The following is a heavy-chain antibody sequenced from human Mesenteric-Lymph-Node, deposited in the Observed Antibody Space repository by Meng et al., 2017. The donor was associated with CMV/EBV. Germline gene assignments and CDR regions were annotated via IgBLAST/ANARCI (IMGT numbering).Heavy chain of an antibody. CDR1: GVSIRNHF. V-gene: IGHV4-59*11. J-gene: IGHJ6*02. D-gene: IGHD4-11*01. CDR2: MYYTGKT. CDR3: ARDTGLQGYGLDV. Sequence: SETLSLTCTVFGVSIRNHFYNWVRQSPGKGPEWIAYMYYTGKTNSNPSLKSRVSVSMDTSKNQLSLKLDSVTAVDTAVYYCARDTGLQGYGLDVWGQGTTVTVSS.